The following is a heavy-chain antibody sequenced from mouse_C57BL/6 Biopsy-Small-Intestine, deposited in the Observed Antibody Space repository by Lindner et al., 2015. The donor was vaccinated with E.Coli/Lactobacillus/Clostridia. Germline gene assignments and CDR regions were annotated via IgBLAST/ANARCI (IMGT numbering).Heavy chain of an antibody. CDR2: ISSGSSII. CDR1: GFTFSDYG. J-gene: IGHJ1*03. Sequence: VQLQESGGGLVKPGGSLKLSCAASGFTFSDYGMHWVRQAPEKGLEWVAYISSGSSIIYFADTVKGRFTISRDNAKNTLFLQMTSLRSEDTAMYYYSYYSGSRSYWFFDVWGTGTTVTVSS. D-gene: IGHD1-1*01. V-gene: IGHV5-17*01. CDR3: SYYSGSRSYWFFDV.